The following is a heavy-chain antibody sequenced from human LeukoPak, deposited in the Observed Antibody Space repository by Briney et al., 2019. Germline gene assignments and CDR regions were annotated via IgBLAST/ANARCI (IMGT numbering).Heavy chain of an antibody. CDR1: GGSISSYY. J-gene: IGHJ5*02. CDR3: ARVIIAAAGNWFDP. Sequence: PSETLSLTCTVSGGSISSYYWSWIRQPPGKGLEWIGYIYYSGSTNYNPSHKSRVTISVDTSKNQFSLKLSSVTAADTAVYYCARVIIAAAGNWFDPWGQGTLVTVSS. D-gene: IGHD6-13*01. CDR2: IYYSGST. V-gene: IGHV4-59*01.